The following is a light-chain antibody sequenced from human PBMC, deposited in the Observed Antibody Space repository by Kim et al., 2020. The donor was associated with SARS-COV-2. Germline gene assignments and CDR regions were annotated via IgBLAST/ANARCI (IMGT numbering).Light chain of an antibody. CDR3: HQYGGSPYT. V-gene: IGKV3-20*01. CDR1: QSVGSNY. Sequence: ENVLTQSPDTLSLSPGERATLSCRASQSVGSNYLAWYQQKPGQAPRLLIYRATARATGIPDKFSGSGSGTDFTLTITRLEPEDFAMYYCHQYGGSPYTFGQGTKVEIK. J-gene: IGKJ2*01. CDR2: RAT.